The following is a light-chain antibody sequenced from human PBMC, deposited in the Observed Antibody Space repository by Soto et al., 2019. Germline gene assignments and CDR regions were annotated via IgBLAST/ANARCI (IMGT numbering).Light chain of an antibody. J-gene: IGKJ1*01. Sequence: ESVMTQSPSTLSVSPVERATLSCRASQSVSSNLAWYQQKPGQAPRLLIYGASTRATGIPARFSGSGSGTEFTLTISSLQSEDFAVYYCQQYNNWPQTFGQGTKVDI. CDR2: GAS. CDR3: QQYNNWPQT. CDR1: QSVSSN. V-gene: IGKV3-15*01.